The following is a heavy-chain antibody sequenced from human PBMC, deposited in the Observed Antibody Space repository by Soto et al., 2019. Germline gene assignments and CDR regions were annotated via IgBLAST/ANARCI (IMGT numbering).Heavy chain of an antibody. V-gene: IGHV3-23*01. J-gene: IGHJ4*02. CDR3: AKDGSEQWLGHLDY. CDR2: ISGSGAGT. Sequence: GGSLRLSCAASGFTFSRYMTWVRQAPGKGLEWVSAISGSGAGTYYADSVKGRFTMSRDNSKNTLYLQMNSLRAEDTAVYYCAKDGSEQWLGHLDYWGQGTLVTVSS. CDR1: GFTFSRY. D-gene: IGHD6-19*01.